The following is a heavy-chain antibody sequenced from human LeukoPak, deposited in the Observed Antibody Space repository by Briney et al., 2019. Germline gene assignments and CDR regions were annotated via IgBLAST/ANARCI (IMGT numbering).Heavy chain of an antibody. D-gene: IGHD1-26*01. V-gene: IGHV3-74*01. CDR1: GFTFSSYW. CDR2: INSDGSST. J-gene: IGHJ4*02. CDR3: ARTEYSGSYFDN. Sequence: GGSLRLSCGASGFTFSSYWIHWVRQAPGKGLVWVSRINSDGSSTSYADSVKGRFTISRDNAKKTLYLQMDSLRAEDTAVYFCARTEYSGSYFDNWGQGTLVTVSS.